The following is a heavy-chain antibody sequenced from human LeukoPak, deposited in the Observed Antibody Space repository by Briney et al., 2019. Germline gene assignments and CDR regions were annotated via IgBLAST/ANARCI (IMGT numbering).Heavy chain of an antibody. Sequence: ASVKVSCKASGGTFSSYAISWVRQAPGQGLEWMGGIIPIFGTANYAQKFQGRVTITADESTSTAYMELSSLRSEDTAVYYCARDGRPVVVPAAIVAGMHWFDPSGQGTLVTVSS. V-gene: IGHV1-69*13. D-gene: IGHD2-2*01. CDR3: ARDGRPVVVPAAIVAGMHWFDP. J-gene: IGHJ5*02. CDR1: GGTFSSYA. CDR2: IIPIFGTA.